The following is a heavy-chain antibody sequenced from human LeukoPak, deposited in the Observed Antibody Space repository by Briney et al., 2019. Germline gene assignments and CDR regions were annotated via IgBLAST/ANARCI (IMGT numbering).Heavy chain of an antibody. CDR3: ARDLGQQLTCLDY. CDR2: ISYDGSNK. J-gene: IGHJ4*02. V-gene: IGHV3-30-3*01. D-gene: IGHD1-1*01. CDR1: EFTFSSYA. Sequence: GGSLRLSCAASEFTFSSYAMHWVRQAPGKGLEWVADISYDGSNKYYADSVKGRFTISRDNSKNTLYLQMNSLRVEDTAVYYCARDLGQQLTCLDYWGQGTLVTVSS.